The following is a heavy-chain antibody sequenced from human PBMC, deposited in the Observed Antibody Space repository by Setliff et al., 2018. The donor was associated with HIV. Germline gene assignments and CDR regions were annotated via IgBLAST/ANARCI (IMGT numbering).Heavy chain of an antibody. J-gene: IGHJ5*02. Sequence: SETLSLTCTVSGDSLNNDNHRWAWIRQPAGRGLEWIGHVQTSGSTKYNASLTGRVSFSIDTSKNQFSLKLSSVTAADTAVYFCARDRSDYGSGSSAYNWFDPWGLGTLVTVSS. D-gene: IGHD3-10*01. V-gene: IGHV4-61*09. CDR3: ARDRSDYGSGSSAYNWFDP. CDR2: VQTSGST. CDR1: GDSLNNDNHR.